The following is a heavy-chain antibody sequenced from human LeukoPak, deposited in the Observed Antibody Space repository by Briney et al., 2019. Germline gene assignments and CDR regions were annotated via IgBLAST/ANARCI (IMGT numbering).Heavy chain of an antibody. Sequence: ASVKVSCTASGYSFNNFPMHWVRQAPGQRLEWMGWINTANGNTEYSQKFQGRVTITRDASANTAYMELSSLRSEDTAVYYCARMITGKFDYWGHGTLVTVSS. J-gene: IGHJ4*01. D-gene: IGHD3-16*01. CDR1: GYSFNNFP. V-gene: IGHV1-3*04. CDR3: ARMITGKFDY. CDR2: INTANGNT.